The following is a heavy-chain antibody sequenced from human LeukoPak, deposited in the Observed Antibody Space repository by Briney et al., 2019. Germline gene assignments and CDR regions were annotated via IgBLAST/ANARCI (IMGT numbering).Heavy chain of an antibody. Sequence: GGSLRLSCAGSGFTFSSYGMHWVRQAPGKGMQWVAFIRYDGSNKYYADSVKGRFTISRDNSKNTLYLQMNSLRAEDTAVYYCAKDAPNYGGNDRFDYWGQGTLVTVSS. CDR1: GFTFSSYG. CDR3: AKDAPNYGGNDRFDY. J-gene: IGHJ4*02. V-gene: IGHV3-30*02. D-gene: IGHD4-23*01. CDR2: IRYDGSNK.